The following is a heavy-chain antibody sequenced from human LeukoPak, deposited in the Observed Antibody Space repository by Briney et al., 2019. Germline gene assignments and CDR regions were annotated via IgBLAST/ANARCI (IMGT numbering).Heavy chain of an antibody. CDR2: ISSSGSTI. D-gene: IGHD2-21*01. CDR1: GFTFSSYE. Sequence: PGGSLRLSCAGSGFTFSSYEMNWVRQAPGKGLEWVAYISSSGSTIYYADSVKGRFTISRDNAKNSLYLQMNSLRAEDTALYYCTRELHMSDPWRQGTLVTV. V-gene: IGHV3-48*03. CDR3: TRELHMSDP. J-gene: IGHJ5*02.